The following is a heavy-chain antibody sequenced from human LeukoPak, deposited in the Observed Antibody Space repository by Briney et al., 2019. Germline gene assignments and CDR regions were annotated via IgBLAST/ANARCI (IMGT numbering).Heavy chain of an antibody. J-gene: IGHJ4*02. Sequence: GGSLRLSCGASGFTISRFWKTWVRQAPGKGLEGVANIQQDGSEKYYVDSVKGRFTISRDNSKNTLYLQMNSLRAEDTAVYYCARPGGYYGSGSYLDYWGQGTLVTVSS. D-gene: IGHD3-10*01. CDR3: ARPGGYYGSGSYLDY. V-gene: IGHV3-7*05. CDR2: IQQDGSEK. CDR1: GFTISRFW.